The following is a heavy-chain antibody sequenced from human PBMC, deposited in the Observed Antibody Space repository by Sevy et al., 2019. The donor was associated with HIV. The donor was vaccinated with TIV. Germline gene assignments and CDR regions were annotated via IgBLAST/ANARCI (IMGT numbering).Heavy chain of an antibody. Sequence: ASVKVSCKSSGYTFTDYYMHWVRQAPGQGLEWMGWINPNNGDSRSAQKFQGRVTLTRHMSISTAYMELSRLRSDDTAIYFCTRDDIYTHPWEFDWWSHGALVTVSS. CDR1: GYTFTDYY. CDR3: TRDDIYTHPWEFDW. D-gene: IGHD1-26*01. J-gene: IGHJ4*01. V-gene: IGHV1-2*02. CDR2: INPNNGDS.